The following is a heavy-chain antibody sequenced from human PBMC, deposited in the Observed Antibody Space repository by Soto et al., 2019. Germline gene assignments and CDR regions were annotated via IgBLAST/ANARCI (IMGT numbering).Heavy chain of an antibody. Sequence: GGSLRLSCTASGFTFSDYSMNWVRQAPGKGLEWISYIRSNSNPIYYADSVKGRFTISRDNAKNSLYLQMNSLRDEDTAVYYCARDPEDGSGSWELDYWGQGTLVTVSS. J-gene: IGHJ4*02. CDR1: GFTFSDYS. V-gene: IGHV3-48*02. CDR3: ARDPEDGSGSWELDY. D-gene: IGHD3-10*01. CDR2: IRSNSNPI.